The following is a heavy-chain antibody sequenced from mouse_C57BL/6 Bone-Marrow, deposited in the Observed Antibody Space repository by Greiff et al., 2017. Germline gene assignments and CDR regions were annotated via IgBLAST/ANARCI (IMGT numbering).Heavy chain of an antibody. CDR3: ANNYYGSSYDAMDY. Sequence: QVQLQQSGPGLVQPSQCLSITCTVSGFSLTSYGVHWVRQSPGKGLEWLGVIWRGGSTDYNAAFMSRLSIPKDNSKSHVFFKMNSLQADDPAIYYCANNYYGSSYDAMDYWGQGTSVTVTS. CDR2: IWRGGST. CDR1: GFSLTSYG. D-gene: IGHD1-1*01. J-gene: IGHJ4*01. V-gene: IGHV2-5*01.